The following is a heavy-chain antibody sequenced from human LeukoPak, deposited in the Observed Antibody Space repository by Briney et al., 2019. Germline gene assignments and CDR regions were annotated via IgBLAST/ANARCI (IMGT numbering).Heavy chain of an antibody. CDR2: VNADGGNT. CDR3: AKLGGSITF. D-gene: IGHD3-10*01. V-gene: IGHV3-23*01. CDR1: GFTFSSYE. J-gene: IGHJ4*02. Sequence: GGSLRLSCAASGFTFSSYEMNWVRQAPGKGLEWVSSVNADGGNTYYADSVKGRFTISRDNSKSTLYLRVNSLRAEDTAVYYCAKLGGSITFWGQGTLVTVSS.